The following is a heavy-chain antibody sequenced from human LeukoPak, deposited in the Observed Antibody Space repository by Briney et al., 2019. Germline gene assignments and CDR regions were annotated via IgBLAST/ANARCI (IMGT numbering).Heavy chain of an antibody. J-gene: IGHJ4*02. D-gene: IGHD2-2*02. V-gene: IGHV1-2*02. CDR3: ARDDRYFLAAIPEGFDY. Sequence: TSVKVSCKASGGTFSSYAISWVRQAPGQGLEWMGWINPNSGGTNYAQKFQGRVTMTRDTSISTAYMELSRLRSDDTAVYYCARDDRYFLAAIPEGFDYWGQGTLVTVSS. CDR2: INPNSGGT. CDR1: GGTFSSYA.